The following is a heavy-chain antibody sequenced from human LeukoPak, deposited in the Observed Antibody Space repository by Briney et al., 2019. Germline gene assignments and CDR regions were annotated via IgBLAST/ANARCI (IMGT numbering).Heavy chain of an antibody. CDR1: GFTFDDYG. Sequence: GGSLRLSCAASGFTFDDYGMSWVRQAPGKGLEWVSGINWNGGSTGYADSVKGRFTISRDNAKNSLYLQMNSLRAEDTALYYCARGGADYGDYYYYMDVWGKGTTVTVSS. CDR2: INWNGGST. CDR3: ARGGADYGDYYYYMDV. V-gene: IGHV3-20*04. D-gene: IGHD4-17*01. J-gene: IGHJ6*03.